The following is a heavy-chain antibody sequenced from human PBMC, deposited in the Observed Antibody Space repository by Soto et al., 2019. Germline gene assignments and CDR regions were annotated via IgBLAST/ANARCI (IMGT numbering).Heavy chain of an antibody. CDR3: ARYQPYSSGYYYFDP. CDR1: GYNFTTYG. D-gene: IGHD6-19*01. J-gene: IGHJ5*02. V-gene: IGHV1-18*01. CDR2: ISGHNGHT. Sequence: QVQLVQSGAEVKKPGASVKVSCKTSGYNFTTYGVSWVRQSPGQGLEWMGWISGHNGHTNYAQTSQGRVTMTTDTSTTTAYMELRSLRSDDTAVYYCARYQPYSSGYYYFDPWGQGTLAIVTS.